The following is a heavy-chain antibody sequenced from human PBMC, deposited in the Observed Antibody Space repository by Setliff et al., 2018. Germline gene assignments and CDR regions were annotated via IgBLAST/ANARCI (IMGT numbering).Heavy chain of an antibody. Sequence: SETLSLTCTVSGGSITSGSHYWSWIRQPAGKALEWIGQIYSRGSMNYNLSLKSRVTISMDTSQNYFSLKLTSVTEADTAVYYCASGGAGFFTSGRWGQGTLVTVSS. CDR1: GGSITSGSHY. J-gene: IGHJ4*02. CDR2: IYSRGSM. D-gene: IGHD3-3*01. CDR3: ASGGAGFFTSGR. V-gene: IGHV4-61*09.